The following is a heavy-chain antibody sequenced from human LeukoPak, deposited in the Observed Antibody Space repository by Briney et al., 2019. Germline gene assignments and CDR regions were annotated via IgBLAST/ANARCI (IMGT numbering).Heavy chain of an antibody. D-gene: IGHD6-19*01. CDR2: ISGSGDTT. CDR3: AKDFGSAWSRLFY. Sequence: GGSLRLSCAASGFTFSSYAMSWVRQAPGKGLEWVSAISGSGDTTYYADSVKGRFSISRDNSKNTLSLQMHTLRAEDTAVYVCAKDFGSAWSRLFYWGQGTLVTVSS. V-gene: IGHV3-23*01. CDR1: GFTFSSYA. J-gene: IGHJ4*02.